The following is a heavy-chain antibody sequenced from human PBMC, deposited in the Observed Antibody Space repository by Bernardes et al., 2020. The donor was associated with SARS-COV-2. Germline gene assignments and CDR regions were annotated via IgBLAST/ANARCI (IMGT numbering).Heavy chain of an antibody. D-gene: IGHD3-10*01. CDR2: ISASGGNT. Sequence: GGSLRLSCAASGFSFSGYALSWVRQPPGKGLEWVSGISASGGNTYYADSVKGRFTISRDNSENTLYLQMNSLRAEDTAVYYCAKMIPDYYGSGSQWGQGTMVTVSS. V-gene: IGHV3-23*01. CDR1: GFSFSGYA. CDR3: AKMIPDYYGSGSQ. J-gene: IGHJ3*01.